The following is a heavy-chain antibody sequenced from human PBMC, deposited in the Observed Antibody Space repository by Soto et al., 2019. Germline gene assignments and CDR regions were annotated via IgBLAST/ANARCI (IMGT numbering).Heavy chain of an antibody. CDR2: IYYSGST. J-gene: IGHJ5*02. Sequence: SETLSLTCTVSGGSISSYYWSWIRQPPGKGLEWIGYIYYSGSTNYNPSLKSRVTISVDTSKNQFSLKLSSVTAADTAVYYCARAATRGKTMKNWFDPWGQGTLVTVSS. D-gene: IGHD5-12*01. CDR1: GGSISSYY. CDR3: ARAATRGKTMKNWFDP. V-gene: IGHV4-59*01.